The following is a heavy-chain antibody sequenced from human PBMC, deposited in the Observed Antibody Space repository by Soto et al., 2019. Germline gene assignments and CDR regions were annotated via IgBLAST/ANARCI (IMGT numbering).Heavy chain of an antibody. D-gene: IGHD3-3*01. CDR1: GYTFISYG. V-gene: IGHV1-18*04. CDR2: THAYNGNT. Sequence: QVQLVQSGGEVKKPGASVKVSCKASGYTFISYGITGVRKAPGQGLEWMGWTHAYNGNTNYAQNLQGRVTMTTDTSTSTASMELRSLRSDDTAVYFCARVGMKNYDFWSGYLDHWGQGTLITVSS. CDR3: ARVGMKNYDFWSGYLDH. J-gene: IGHJ4*02.